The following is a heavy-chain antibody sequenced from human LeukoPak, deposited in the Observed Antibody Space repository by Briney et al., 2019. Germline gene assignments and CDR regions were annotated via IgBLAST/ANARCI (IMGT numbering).Heavy chain of an antibody. CDR2: IYHSGST. Sequence: SETLSLTCTVSGYSISSGFFWGWIRQPPGKGLEWIGSIYHSGSTNYNPSLKSRVTISVDTSKNQFSLKLSSVTAADTAVYYCAREGQYDFWSGYLDYWGQGTLVTVSS. V-gene: IGHV4-38-2*02. CDR3: AREGQYDFWSGYLDY. CDR1: GYSISSGFF. J-gene: IGHJ4*02. D-gene: IGHD3-3*01.